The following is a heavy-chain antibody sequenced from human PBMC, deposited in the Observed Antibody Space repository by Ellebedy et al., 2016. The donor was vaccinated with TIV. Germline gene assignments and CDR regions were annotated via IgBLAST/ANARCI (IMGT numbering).Heavy chain of an antibody. V-gene: IGHV3-23*01. CDR3: AKLRGGMYYYDSTGYYCFDY. D-gene: IGHD3-22*01. Sequence: DSVKGRFTISRDSSTNTLYLQMNSLRAEDTAVYYCAKLRGGMYYYDSTGYYCFDYWGQGTLVTVSS. J-gene: IGHJ4*02.